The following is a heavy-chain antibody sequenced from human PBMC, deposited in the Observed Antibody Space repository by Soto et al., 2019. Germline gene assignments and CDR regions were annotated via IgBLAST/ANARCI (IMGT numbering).Heavy chain of an antibody. V-gene: IGHV4-39*01. CDR1: GGSISSSSYY. J-gene: IGHJ4*02. Sequence: KPSETLSLTCTVSGGSISSSSYYWGWIRQPPGKGLEWIGSIYYSGSTYYNPSLKSRVTISVDTSKNQFSLKLSSVTAADTAVYYCARRDVGGVIVQTPNYYFDYWGQGTLVTVSS. CDR3: ARRDVGGVIVQTPNYYFDY. D-gene: IGHD3-16*02. CDR2: IYYSGST.